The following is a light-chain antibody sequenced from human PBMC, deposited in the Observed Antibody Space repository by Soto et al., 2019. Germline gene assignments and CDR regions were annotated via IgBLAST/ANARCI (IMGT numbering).Light chain of an antibody. CDR3: SSYTSSIGV. V-gene: IGLV2-14*01. CDR2: DVS. CDR1: RSDVGGYNY. J-gene: IGLJ3*02. Sequence: QSALTQPASVSGSPGQSITISCTGTRSDVGGYNYVSWYQQHPGKAPKLIIYDVSNRPSGVSNRFSGSKSGNTASLTISGLQAEDEADYYCSSYTSSIGVFGGGTQLTVL.